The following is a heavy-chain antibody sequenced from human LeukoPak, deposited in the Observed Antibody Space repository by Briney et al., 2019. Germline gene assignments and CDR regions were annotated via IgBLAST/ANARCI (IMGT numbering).Heavy chain of an antibody. CDR3: ARDIKANNWFDP. CDR1: GGSISSYY. Sequence: SETLSLTCTVSGGSISSYYWSWIRQPAGKGLEWIGRIYTSGSTNYNPSLKSRVTISVDTSKNQFSLKLSSVTVADTAVYYCARDIKANNWFDPWGQGTLVTVSS. V-gene: IGHV4-4*07. CDR2: IYTSGST. J-gene: IGHJ5*02.